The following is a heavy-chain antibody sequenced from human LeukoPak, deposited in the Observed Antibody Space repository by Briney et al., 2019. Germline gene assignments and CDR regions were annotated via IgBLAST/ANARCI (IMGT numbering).Heavy chain of an antibody. CDR3: AREGVVVVPAAEGLDAFDI. J-gene: IGHJ3*02. CDR2: ISYDGSSK. CDR1: GFTFSSYA. V-gene: IGHV3-30-3*01. Sequence: GRSLRLSCAASGFTFSSYAMHWVRQAPGKGLEWVAVISYDGSSKYYADSVKGRFTISRDNSKNTLYLQMNSLRAEDTAVYYCAREGVVVVPAAEGLDAFDIWGQGTMVTVSS. D-gene: IGHD2-2*01.